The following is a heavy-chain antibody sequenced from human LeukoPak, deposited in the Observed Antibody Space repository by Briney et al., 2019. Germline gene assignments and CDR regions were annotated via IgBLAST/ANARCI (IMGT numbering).Heavy chain of an antibody. V-gene: IGHV4-4*09. CDR3: ARLTGPPIRRYCSSTSCLGWFDP. CDR2: IYTSGST. J-gene: IGHJ5*02. D-gene: IGHD2-2*01. Sequence: SETLSLTCTVSGGSISSYYWSWIRQPPGKGLGWIGYIYTSGSTNYNPSLKSRVTISVDTSKNQFSLKLSSVTAADTAVYYCARLTGPPIRRYCSSTSCLGWFDPWGQGTLVTVSS. CDR1: GGSISSYY.